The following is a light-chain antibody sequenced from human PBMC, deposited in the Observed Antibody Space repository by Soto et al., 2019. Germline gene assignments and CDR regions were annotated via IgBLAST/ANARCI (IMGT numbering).Light chain of an antibody. CDR3: HSYDTSLRVVV. V-gene: IGLV1-40*01. Sequence: QSVLTQPPSVSGAPGQRVTISCSGSSSNIGAPYHVHWYQQLPGTAPRLLIYDNGNRPSGVPDRFSGSKSGTSASLASTGLQVVDEAGYSCHSYDTSLRVVVFGGGTKLTVL. CDR2: DNG. CDR1: SSNIGAPYH. J-gene: IGLJ2*01.